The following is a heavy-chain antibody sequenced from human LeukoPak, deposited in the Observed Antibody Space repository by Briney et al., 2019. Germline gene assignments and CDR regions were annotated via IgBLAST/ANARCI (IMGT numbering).Heavy chain of an antibody. V-gene: IGHV3-49*04. Sequence: TGGSLRLSCSASGFTFGDHAMSWVRQAPGKGLEWVGFIRSKGYGGTTEYAASVEGRFSLSRDDSKSFVYLQMSSLKTEVTAVYYCTRVRSGNDFDYWGQGTLVTVSS. CDR3: TRVRSGNDFDY. CDR2: IRSKGYGGTT. CDR1: GFTFGDHA. J-gene: IGHJ4*02. D-gene: IGHD3-10*01.